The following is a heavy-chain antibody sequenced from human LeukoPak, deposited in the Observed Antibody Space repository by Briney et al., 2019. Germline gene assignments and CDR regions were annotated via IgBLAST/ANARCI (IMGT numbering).Heavy chain of an antibody. J-gene: IGHJ4*02. CDR3: AKDQGTGSVNYSWGYFDC. D-gene: IGHD3-10*01. CDR1: GFTFSSYG. V-gene: IGHV3-30*18. Sequence: GGSLRLSCAASGFTFSSYGMHWVRQAPGKGLEWVAVISYDVGKKYYADSVKGRFTISRDNSKNTLYLQMSSLRAEDTAAYYCAKDQGTGSVNYSWGYFDCWGQGTLVTVSS. CDR2: ISYDVGKK.